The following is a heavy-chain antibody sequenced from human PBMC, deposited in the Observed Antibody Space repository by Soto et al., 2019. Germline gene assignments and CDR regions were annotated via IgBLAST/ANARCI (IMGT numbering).Heavy chain of an antibody. J-gene: IGHJ4*02. D-gene: IGHD3-22*01. CDR2: LIVILGTT. CDR1: GGSFSSYA. CDR3: ASGYYDSSGYSIDY. V-gene: IGHV1-69*01. Sequence: QVQLVQSGAEVRKPGSSVKVSCQSFGGSFSSYAFSWVRQAPGQGLEWMGGLIVILGTTNYAQKFKGRVTFTADESTSTAYREVSSLESEDTAIYYCASGYYDSSGYSIDYRGQGTQVTVSS.